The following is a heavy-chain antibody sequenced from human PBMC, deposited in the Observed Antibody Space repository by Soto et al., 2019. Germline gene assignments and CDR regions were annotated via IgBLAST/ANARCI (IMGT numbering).Heavy chain of an antibody. CDR2: IYYSGST. CDR1: GGSISSGGYY. D-gene: IGHD1-1*01. V-gene: IGHV4-31*03. CDR3: ARDRARRPYFDY. Sequence: TSETLSLTCTVSGGSISSGGYYWSWIPQHPGKGLEWIGYIYYSGSTYYNPSLKSRVTISVDTSKNQFSLKLSSVTAADTAVYYCARDRARRPYFDYWGQGTLVTVSS. J-gene: IGHJ4*02.